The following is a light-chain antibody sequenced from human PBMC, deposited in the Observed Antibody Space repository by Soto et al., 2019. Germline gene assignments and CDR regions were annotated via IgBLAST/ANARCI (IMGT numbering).Light chain of an antibody. V-gene: IGLV1-47*01. J-gene: IGLJ2*01. CDR1: SSNIGSNY. CDR2: RNS. CDR3: AAWDDSLSGVV. Sequence: QLVLTQLPSASGTPGQRVTISCSGSSSNIGSNYVYWYQQLPGTVPQLLIYRNSERPSGVPDRFSGSKSGTSASLAISGLRSEDEADYYCAAWDDSLSGVVFGGGTKLTVL.